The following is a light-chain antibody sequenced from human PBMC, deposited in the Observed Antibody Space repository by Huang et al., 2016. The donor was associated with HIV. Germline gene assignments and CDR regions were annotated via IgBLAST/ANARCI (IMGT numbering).Light chain of an antibody. CDR3: QQDCSPLRT. Sequence: DIQMTQSPSSLSAYVGDRVTITCRASQGISKSLAWYQQTPGNAPKLLVFIASRLESGVPSRFSGSGSEKDYTLTISGLQPEDSATYYCQQDCSPLRTFGQGTKVEIK. CDR2: IAS. CDR1: QGISKS. J-gene: IGKJ1*01. V-gene: IGKV1-NL1*01.